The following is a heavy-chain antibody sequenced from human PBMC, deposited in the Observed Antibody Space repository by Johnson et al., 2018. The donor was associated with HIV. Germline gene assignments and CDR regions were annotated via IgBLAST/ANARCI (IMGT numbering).Heavy chain of an antibody. Sequence: VQLVESGGGVVRPGGSLRLSCAASGFTFDDYGMTWVRQPPGKGLEWVSRINWNGGSPGYADSVKGRFTISRDNAKNSLYLQMNSLRAEDTALYYCARESLPGYSSSNDAFDIWGQGTMVTVSS. J-gene: IGHJ3*02. CDR1: GFTFDDYG. CDR2: INWNGGSP. CDR3: ARESLPGYSSSNDAFDI. D-gene: IGHD6-13*01. V-gene: IGHV3-20*04.